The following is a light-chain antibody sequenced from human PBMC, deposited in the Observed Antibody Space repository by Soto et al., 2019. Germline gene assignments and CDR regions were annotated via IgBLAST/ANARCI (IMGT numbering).Light chain of an antibody. CDR3: QQYGSSPQT. CDR2: GAS. Sequence: EIVLTQSPGTLSLSPGERATLSCRASQSVSSSYLAWYQQKPGRAPRLLIYGASSRATGIPDRFRGSGSGTDFPLTISRLEPEDFAVYYCQQYGSSPQTFGPGTKVEIK. V-gene: IGKV3-20*01. CDR1: QSVSSSY. J-gene: IGKJ1*01.